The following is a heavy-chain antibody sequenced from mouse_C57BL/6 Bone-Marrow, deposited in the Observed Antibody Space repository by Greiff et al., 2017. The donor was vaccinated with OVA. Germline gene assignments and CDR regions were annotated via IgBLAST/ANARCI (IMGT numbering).Heavy chain of an antibody. CDR2: INPGSGGT. V-gene: IGHV1-54*01. CDR3: ARADYDADYYAMDY. CDR1: GYAFTNYL. J-gene: IGHJ4*01. Sequence: VQLQQSGAELVRPGTSVKVSCKASGYAFTNYLIEWVKQRPGQGLEWIGVINPGSGGTNYNEKFKGKATLNADKSSSTAYMQLSSLTSADSAVYFCARADYDADYYAMDYWGQGTSVTVSS. D-gene: IGHD2-4*01.